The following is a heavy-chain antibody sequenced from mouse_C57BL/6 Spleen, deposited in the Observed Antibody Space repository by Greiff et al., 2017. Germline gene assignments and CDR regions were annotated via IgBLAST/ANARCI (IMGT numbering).Heavy chain of an antibody. V-gene: IGHV1-82*01. CDR2: VYPGDGDT. J-gene: IGHJ2*01. CDR3: AFVFPGDD. CDR1: GYALSSSW. Sequence: VQLQQSGPELVKPGASVKISCKASGYALSSSWMNLVKLRPGTGLERIGRVYPGDGDTNYNGKFKGKATLTADKSSSTAYMQLSSLTSDDSAVYFCAFVFPGDDWGQGTTLTVSS.